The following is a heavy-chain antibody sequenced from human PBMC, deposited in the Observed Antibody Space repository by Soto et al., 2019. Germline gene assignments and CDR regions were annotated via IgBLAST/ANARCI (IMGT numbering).Heavy chain of an antibody. CDR2: IHHSGRI. CDR1: GGSISSDNCF. J-gene: IGHJ5*02. Sequence: SETLSLTCTVSGGSISSDNCFWTWIRQHPGTGLEWIGYIHHSGRIKYNPSLQSRVTISIDTSENQFSLNLFSVTAADTAVYYCAREPVGNYGGGSCFDWFDPWSQGTLVTVSS. D-gene: IGHD2-15*01. CDR3: AREPVGNYGGGSCFDWFDP. V-gene: IGHV4-31*03.